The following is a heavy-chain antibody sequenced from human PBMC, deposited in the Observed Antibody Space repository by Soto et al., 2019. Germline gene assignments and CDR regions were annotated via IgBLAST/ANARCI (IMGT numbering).Heavy chain of an antibody. CDR2: FDPEDGET. CDR1: GYTLTELS. V-gene: IGHV1-24*01. CDR3: ATSITGTACYFDY. Sequence: ASVKVSCKVSGYTLTELSMHWVRQAPGKGLEWMGGFDPEDGETIYAQKFQGRVTMTEDTSTDTAYMELSSLRPEDTTVYYCATSITGTACYFDYWGQGTLVTVSS. J-gene: IGHJ4*02. D-gene: IGHD1-20*01.